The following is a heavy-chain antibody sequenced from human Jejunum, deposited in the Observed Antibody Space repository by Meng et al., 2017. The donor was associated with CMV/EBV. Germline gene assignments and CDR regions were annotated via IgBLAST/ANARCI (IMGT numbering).Heavy chain of an antibody. Sequence: SYYWGWIRQSPGKGLEWIGSIYYSGSTYYNPSLKSRVTISVDTSKNQFSLKLSSVTAADTAVYYCARAVLRFLEWDLSPHPYGMEVWGQGTTVTAP. V-gene: IGHV4-39*01. J-gene: IGHJ6*02. CDR2: IYYSGST. CDR1: SYY. CDR3: ARAVLRFLEWDLSPHPYGMEV. D-gene: IGHD3-3*01.